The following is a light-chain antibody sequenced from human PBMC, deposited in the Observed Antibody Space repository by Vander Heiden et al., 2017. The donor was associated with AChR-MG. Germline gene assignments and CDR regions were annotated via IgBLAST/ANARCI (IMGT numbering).Light chain of an antibody. CDR1: SPHIRASYH. CDR2: DNS. Sequence: QSVLTQPPSVSGAPGQRVTISCTGSSPHIRASYHVHWYQQLPGTAPKLLIYDNSSRPPGVPDRFSCSKSGTSASLAITWLQAEDEADYYCHSYDSSLSGWVFGGGTKL. CDR3: HSYDSSLSGWV. V-gene: IGLV1-40*01. J-gene: IGLJ3*02.